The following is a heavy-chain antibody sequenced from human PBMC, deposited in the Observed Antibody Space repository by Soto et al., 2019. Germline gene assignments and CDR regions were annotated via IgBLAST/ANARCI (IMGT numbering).Heavy chain of an antibody. Sequence: ASVNVSCKTSGYTFSNYGITWVRQAPGQPLEWLGWISLYSDGTNYAQKFQGRVSMTTDTSTTTAYMELRSLRSDDTAVYYCARVVPGAEAWFGPWGQGTLVTVSS. D-gene: IGHD2-2*01. CDR1: GYTFSNYG. CDR3: ARVVPGAEAWFGP. V-gene: IGHV1-18*01. CDR2: ISLYSDGT. J-gene: IGHJ5*02.